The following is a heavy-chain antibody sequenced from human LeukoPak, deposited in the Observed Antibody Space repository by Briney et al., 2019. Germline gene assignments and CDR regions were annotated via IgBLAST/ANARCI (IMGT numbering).Heavy chain of an antibody. Sequence: GASVKVSCKASGYTFSGYYMHWVRQAPGQGLEWMGWINPNSGGTNYAQKFQGRVTMTRDTSISTAYMELSRLRSDDTAVYYCAREGAYSGYDQIDYWGQGTLVTVSS. CDR1: GYTFSGYY. CDR3: AREGAYSGYDQIDY. D-gene: IGHD5-12*01. J-gene: IGHJ4*02. V-gene: IGHV1-2*02. CDR2: INPNSGGT.